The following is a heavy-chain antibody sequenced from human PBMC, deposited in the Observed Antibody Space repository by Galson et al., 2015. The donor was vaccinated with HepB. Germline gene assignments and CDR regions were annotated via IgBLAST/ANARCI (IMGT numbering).Heavy chain of an antibody. CDR3: ARVGSSSGGYYGMDV. D-gene: IGHD6-13*01. CDR2: ISDRGTDE. J-gene: IGHJ6*02. Sequence: SLRLSCAASGFTFSSYAMHWVRQAPGKGLEWVAVISDRGTDESYADSVKGRFIISRDNSENTLYLQMSSLRAEETAVYYCARVGSSSGGYYGMDVWGQGTTVTVSS. CDR1: GFTFSSYA. V-gene: IGHV3-30-3*01.